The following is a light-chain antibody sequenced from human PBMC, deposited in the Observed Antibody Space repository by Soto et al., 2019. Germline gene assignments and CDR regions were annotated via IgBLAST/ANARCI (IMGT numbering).Light chain of an antibody. J-gene: IGKJ1*01. CDR3: QQFNNWPPWT. V-gene: IGKV3-11*01. CDR2: DAS. CDR1: QSVSSY. Sequence: EIVLTQSPATLSLSPGEGATLSCRASQSVSSYLAWYQQKPGQAPRLLIYDASNRATGIPARFSGSGSGTEFTLTISSLQSEDFAVYYCQQFNNWPPWTFGQGTKVEIK.